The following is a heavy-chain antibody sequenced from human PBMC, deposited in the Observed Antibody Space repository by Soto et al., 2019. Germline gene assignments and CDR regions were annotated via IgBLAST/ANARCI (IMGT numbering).Heavy chain of an antibody. J-gene: IGHJ6*03. CDR1: GFTFSSYA. CDR2: ISGSGGST. Sequence: ESGGGLVQPGGSLRLSCAASGFTFSSYAMSWVRQAPGKGLEWVSAISGSGGSTYYADSVKGLFTISRDNSKNTLYLQMNSLRAEDTAVYYCASNKGTVGNYYYYYMDVWGKGTTVTVSS. CDR3: ASNKGTVGNYYYYYMDV. D-gene: IGHD4-17*01. V-gene: IGHV3-23*01.